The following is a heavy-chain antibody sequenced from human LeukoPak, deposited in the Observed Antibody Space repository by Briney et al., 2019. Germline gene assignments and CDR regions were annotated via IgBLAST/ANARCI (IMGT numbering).Heavy chain of an antibody. Sequence: ASVKVSCKASGYTFTSYYMHWVRQAPGQGLEWMGIINPSGGSTSYAQKFQGRVTMTRDTSTSTVYMELSSLRSEDTAVYYCARESVLNWGYVSARNDAFDIWGQGTMVTVSS. D-gene: IGHD7-27*01. V-gene: IGHV1-46*01. CDR2: INPSGGST. CDR3: ARESVLNWGYVSARNDAFDI. J-gene: IGHJ3*02. CDR1: GYTFTSYY.